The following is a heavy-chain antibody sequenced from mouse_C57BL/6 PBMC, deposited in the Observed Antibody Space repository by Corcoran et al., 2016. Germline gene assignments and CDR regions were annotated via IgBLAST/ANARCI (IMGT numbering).Heavy chain of an antibody. CDR1: GYSITSGSY. V-gene: IGHV3-6*01. D-gene: IGHD1-1*01. CDR3: AGYGSRYWYFDV. Sequence: DVQLQESGPGLVKPSQSLSLTCSVTGYSITSGSYWNWIRQFPGNKLEWMGYISYDGSNNYNPSLKNRISITRDTSKNQFFLKLNSVTTEDTATYYCAGYGSRYWYFDVWGTGTTVTVSS. J-gene: IGHJ1*03. CDR2: ISYDGSN.